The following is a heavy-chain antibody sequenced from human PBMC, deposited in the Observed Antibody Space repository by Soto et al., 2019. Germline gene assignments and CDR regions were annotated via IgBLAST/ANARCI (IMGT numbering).Heavy chain of an antibody. V-gene: IGHV5-10-1*01. CDR1: GYSFTSYW. CDR3: ARNPAGDYYYGMDV. CDR2: IDPSDSYT. Sequence: PGETLKISCKGSGYSFTSYWISWVRQMPGKGLEWMGRIDPSDSYTNYSPSFQGHVTISADKSISTAYLQWSSLKASDTAMYYCARNPAGDYYYGMDVWGQGTTVTVSS. D-gene: IGHD2-2*01. J-gene: IGHJ6*02.